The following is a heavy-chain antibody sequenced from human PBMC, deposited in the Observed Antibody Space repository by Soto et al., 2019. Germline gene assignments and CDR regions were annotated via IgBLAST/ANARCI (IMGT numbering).Heavy chain of an antibody. CDR3: ARRVVVYETFDY. CDR2: SYYTGST. V-gene: IGHV4-59*08. D-gene: IGHD2-2*01. J-gene: IGHJ4*02. CDR1: GGSLIGYY. Sequence: SETLSHTCTVSGGSLIGYYWSWFRQPPVKGLEWIGYSYYTGSTKYNPSLKSRVTISVDTSKNQFSLKLSSVTAADTAVYYCARRVVVYETFDYWGQGTLVSVS.